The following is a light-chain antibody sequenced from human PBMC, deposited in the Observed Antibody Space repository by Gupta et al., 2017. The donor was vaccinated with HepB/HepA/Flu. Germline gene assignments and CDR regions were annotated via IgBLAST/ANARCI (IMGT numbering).Light chain of an antibody. CDR1: TSNIGKNY. Sequence: QSVLTQPPSVSAAPGQKVTISCSGSTSNIGKNYVSWYQQLPGTAPKLLLYENNKRPSGIPDRFSGSKSDTSATLGITGLQTGDEADYYCGTWDSSLSADVFGTGTTVTV. J-gene: IGLJ1*01. V-gene: IGLV1-51*01. CDR3: GTWDSSLSADV. CDR2: ENN.